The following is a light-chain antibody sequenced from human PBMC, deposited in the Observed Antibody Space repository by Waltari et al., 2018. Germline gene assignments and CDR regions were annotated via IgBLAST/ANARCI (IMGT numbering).Light chain of an antibody. CDR2: PAS. J-gene: IGKJ2*01. CDR1: QGIRNS. CDR3: QQFYSLPYT. V-gene: IGKV1-NL1*01. Sequence: DIQLTQSPSSLSASIGDRVTLTCRASQGIRNSLVWYQLKPGTAPKLLLSPASTLDSGVPSRFSGSGSGTVYTLTISSLQPEDLATYSCQQFYSLPYTFGQGTRLEL.